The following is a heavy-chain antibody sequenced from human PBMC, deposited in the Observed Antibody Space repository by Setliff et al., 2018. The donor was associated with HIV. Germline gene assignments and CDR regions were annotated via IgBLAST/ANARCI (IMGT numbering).Heavy chain of an antibody. CDR3: ARDRYAGEIDY. Sequence: SETLSLTCTVSGDSINSGNYFWSWIRQPPGKGLEWIGSIYDSGSTHNHPSLKSRVTISVDTSKNHFSLKLSSVTAADTAVYYCARDRYAGEIDYWGQGTLVTVSS. V-gene: IGHV4-39*07. CDR1: GDSINSGNYF. J-gene: IGHJ4*02. D-gene: IGHD3-10*01. CDR2: IYDSGST.